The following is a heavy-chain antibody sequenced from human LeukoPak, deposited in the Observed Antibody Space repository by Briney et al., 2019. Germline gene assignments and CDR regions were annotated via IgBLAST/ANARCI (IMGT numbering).Heavy chain of an antibody. J-gene: IGHJ4*02. CDR1: GFTFSSYS. V-gene: IGHV3-21*01. CDR2: ISSSSSYI. Sequence: GGSLRLSCAASGFTFSSYSMNWVRQAPGKGLEWVSSISSSSSYIYYADSVKGRFTISRDNAKNSLYLQMNSLRAEDTAVYYCARSVYCSGGSCYGASYSDYWGQGTLVTVSS. D-gene: IGHD2-15*01. CDR3: ARSVYCSGGSCYGASYSDY.